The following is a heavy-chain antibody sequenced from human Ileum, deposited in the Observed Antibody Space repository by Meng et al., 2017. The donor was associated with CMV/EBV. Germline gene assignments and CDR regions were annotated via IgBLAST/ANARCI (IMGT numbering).Heavy chain of an antibody. CDR1: GFTFSIYW. Sequence: GESLQIYCAASGFTFSIYWMTWVRQAPGKGLEWVANINHDGSEKYSVDSVKGRFTISRDNGKNSLYLQMNSLRDEDTAVYYCAAGKYSSPGWGQGTLVTVSS. CDR2: INHDGSEK. CDR3: AAGKYSSPG. J-gene: IGHJ4*02. V-gene: IGHV3-7*01. D-gene: IGHD6-19*01.